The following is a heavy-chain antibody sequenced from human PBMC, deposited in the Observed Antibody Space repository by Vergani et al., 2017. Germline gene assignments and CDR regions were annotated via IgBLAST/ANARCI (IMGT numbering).Heavy chain of an antibody. D-gene: IGHD2-15*01. CDR2: INSNSGNP. CDR3: VSNRSRSCTVGSCYSGWFDP. Sequence: QVQLVQSGSEVKKPGASVKVSCRASGYTFTNHALNWVRQAPGQGLEWMGWINSNSGNPNYAQGFKGRFVFSLDSSVSTSYLQINSLQPEDTAVYYCVSNRSRSCTVGSCYSGWFDPWGQGTLGTVSS. CDR1: GYTFTNHA. J-gene: IGHJ5*01. V-gene: IGHV7-4-1*02.